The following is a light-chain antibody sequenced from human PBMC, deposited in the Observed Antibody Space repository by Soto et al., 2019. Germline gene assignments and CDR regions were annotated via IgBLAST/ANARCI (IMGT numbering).Light chain of an antibody. J-gene: IGLJ2*01. Sequence: QSALTQPASVSGSPGQSITISCTGTSSDVGSYNLVSWYQQHPGKAPKLMIYEGSKRPSGVSNRFSGSKSGNTASLTISGLXAXXXXDXXCCSYAGSSTSVVFGGGAKLTVL. V-gene: IGLV2-23*01. CDR1: SSDVGSYNL. CDR2: EGS. CDR3: CSYAGSSTSVV.